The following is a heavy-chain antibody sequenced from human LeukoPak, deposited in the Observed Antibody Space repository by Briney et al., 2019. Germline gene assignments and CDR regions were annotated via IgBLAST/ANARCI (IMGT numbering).Heavy chain of an antibody. D-gene: IGHD6-19*01. CDR3: ARDRVGSGWPRPYYFEF. CDR1: GYTFTGYY. Sequence: GASVKVSCRPSGYTFTGYYLHWVRQAPGQVFEWMGWINPSTGATMYAQKFEGRVTLSRDTSIDTAYMELTGLRPDDTAVYFCARDRVGSGWPRPYYFEFWGQGTQATVSS. V-gene: IGHV1-2*02. J-gene: IGHJ4*02. CDR2: INPSTGAT.